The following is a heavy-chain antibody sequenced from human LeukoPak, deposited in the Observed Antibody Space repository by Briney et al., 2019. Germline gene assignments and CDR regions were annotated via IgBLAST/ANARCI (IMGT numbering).Heavy chain of an antibody. CDR3: AKRADYYDSSRALYDAFDL. V-gene: IGHV3-30*02. J-gene: IGHJ3*01. Sequence: GGSLRLSCLVSGFTFGSYGMTWVRQAPGKGLEWVTFIRYDGSDKYYADSVKGRFTISRDNSKNTLFLQMNSLRVEDTAVYYCAKRADYYDSSRALYDAFDLWGQGTMVTVSS. CDR2: IRYDGSDK. D-gene: IGHD3-16*01. CDR1: GFTFGSYG.